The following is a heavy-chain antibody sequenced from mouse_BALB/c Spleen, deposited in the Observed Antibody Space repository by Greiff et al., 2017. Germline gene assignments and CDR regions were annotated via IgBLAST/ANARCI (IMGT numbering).Heavy chain of an antibody. CDR2: IRNKANGYTT. CDR1: GFTFTDYY. J-gene: IGHJ4*01. CDR3: ARETEDGGMDY. Sequence: EVMLVESGGGLVQPGGSLRLSCATSGFTFTDYYMSWVRQPPGKALEWLGFIRNKANGYTTEYSASVKGRFTISRDNSQSILYLQMNTLRAEDSATYYCARETEDGGMDYWGQGTSVTVSS. D-gene: IGHD2-3*01. V-gene: IGHV7-3*02.